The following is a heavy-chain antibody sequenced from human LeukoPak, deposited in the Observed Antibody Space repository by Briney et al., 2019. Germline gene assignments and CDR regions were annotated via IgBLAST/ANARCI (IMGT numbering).Heavy chain of an antibody. V-gene: IGHV1-46*01. CDR2: INPSGGST. Sequence: ASVKVSCKASGYTFTSYYIHWVRQAPRQGLEWMGIINPSGGSTNYAQQFQGRVTMTRDTSTSTVYMELSSLRSDDTAVYYCARGPRITLVRGGQWYFYMDVWGKGTTVTVSS. D-gene: IGHD3-10*01. CDR1: GYTFTSYY. J-gene: IGHJ6*03. CDR3: ARGPRITLVRGGQWYFYMDV.